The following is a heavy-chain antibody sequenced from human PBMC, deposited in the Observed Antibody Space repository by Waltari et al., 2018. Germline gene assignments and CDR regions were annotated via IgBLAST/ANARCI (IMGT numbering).Heavy chain of an antibody. Sequence: QVQLMQSGAEVKKPGASMKVSCKASGYTFIGYYIHWVRQAPGQGLEWMGWIIPNSGDTSYAQNFQGRVTMTRDTSISTAYMDLSRLRSDDTAVYYCVKERGTFSFDYWGQGALVTVSS. D-gene: IGHD1-26*01. CDR1: GYTFIGYY. J-gene: IGHJ4*02. CDR2: IIPNSGDT. CDR3: VKERGTFSFDY. V-gene: IGHV1-2*02.